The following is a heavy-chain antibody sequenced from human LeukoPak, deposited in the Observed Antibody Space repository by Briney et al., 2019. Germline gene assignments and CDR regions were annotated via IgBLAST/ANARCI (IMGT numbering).Heavy chain of an antibody. CDR1: GGSIRSSYYY. CDR2: IYDSGST. V-gene: IGHV4-39*01. Sequence: SSETLSLTCTVSGGSIRSSYYYWGWIRQPPGKGLEWIGSIYDSGSTYYNPSLKSRVTISVDTSKNQFSLKLSSVTAADTAVYYCASLWPYQLSAFDIWGQGTVVTVSS. D-gene: IGHD2-2*01. J-gene: IGHJ3*02. CDR3: ASLWPYQLSAFDI.